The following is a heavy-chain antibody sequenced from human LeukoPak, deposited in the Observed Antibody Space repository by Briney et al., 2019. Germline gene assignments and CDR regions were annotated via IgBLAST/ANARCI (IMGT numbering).Heavy chain of an antibody. CDR1: GFTFSSYG. J-gene: IGHJ4*02. CDR2: IWYDGSNK. Sequence: PGGSLRLSCAASGFTFSSYGMHWVRQAPGKGLEWVAVIWYDGSNKYYADSVKGRFTISRDNSKNTLYLQMNSLRAEDTAVYYCARDGVRTRLGDFDYWGQGTLVTVSS. CDR3: ARDGVRTRLGDFDY. V-gene: IGHV3-33*08. D-gene: IGHD1-1*01.